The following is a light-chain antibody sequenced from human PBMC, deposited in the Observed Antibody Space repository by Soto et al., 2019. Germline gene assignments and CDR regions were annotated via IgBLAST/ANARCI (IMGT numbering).Light chain of an antibody. CDR3: MQSIPVPRLS. CDR2: EVS. Sequence: DIVMTQRPLSLSVTPGQSASISCRSSQSLQHSDGKTFLSWYLQKPGQPPQLLIYEVSNRFSGVPDRFGGSGSGTDFPLTIGRVEAEDVGFYYSMQSIPVPRLSFGGGTKVEIK. V-gene: IGKV2D-29*01. J-gene: IGKJ4*01. CDR1: QSLQHSDGKTF.